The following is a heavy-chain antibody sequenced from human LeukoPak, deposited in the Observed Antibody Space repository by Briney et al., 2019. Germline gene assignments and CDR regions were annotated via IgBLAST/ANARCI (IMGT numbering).Heavy chain of an antibody. CDR1: GGSISSSSYY. Sequence: SETLSLTCTVSGGSISSSSYYWGWIRQPPGKGLEWIGSIYYSGSTYYNPSLKSRVTISVDTSKNQFSLKLSSVTAADTAVYYCARDSTTMVRGVIWQHFDYWGQGTLVTVSS. CDR3: ARDSTTMVRGVIWQHFDY. CDR2: IYYSGST. J-gene: IGHJ4*02. D-gene: IGHD3-10*01. V-gene: IGHV4-39*07.